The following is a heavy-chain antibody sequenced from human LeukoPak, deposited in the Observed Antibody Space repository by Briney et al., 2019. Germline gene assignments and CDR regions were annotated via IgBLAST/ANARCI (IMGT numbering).Heavy chain of an antibody. Sequence: ASVKVSCKASEYTFTSYDINWVRQATGQGLEWMGWMNPNSGNTGYAQKFQGRVTMTRNTSISTAYMELSSLRSEDTAVYYCARVTGWAAAGYYYYYGMDVWGQGTTVTVSS. CDR2: MNPNSGNT. D-gene: IGHD6-13*01. CDR1: EYTFTSYD. J-gene: IGHJ6*02. CDR3: ARVTGWAAAGYYYYYGMDV. V-gene: IGHV1-8*01.